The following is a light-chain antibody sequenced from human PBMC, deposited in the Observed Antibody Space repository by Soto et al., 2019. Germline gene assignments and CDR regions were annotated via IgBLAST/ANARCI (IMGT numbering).Light chain of an antibody. V-gene: IGKV3-11*01. CDR3: QQRSNWPPRIT. CDR2: DVY. Sequence: IVLIQSPATLSVSPGERGTLSCRGVQTISNYLIWYQQKPGQAPRLLIYDVYNRATDLPARFSGSGSGTDFTLTISSLEPEDLAVYYCQQRSNWPPRITFGQGTRLEIK. J-gene: IGKJ5*01. CDR1: QTISNY.